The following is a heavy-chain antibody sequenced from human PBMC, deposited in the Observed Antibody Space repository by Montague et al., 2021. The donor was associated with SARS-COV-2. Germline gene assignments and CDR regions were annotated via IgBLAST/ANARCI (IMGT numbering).Heavy chain of an antibody. D-gene: IGHD6-13*01. CDR1: GGSISRYS. J-gene: IGHJ3*02. Sequence: SETLSLTCTVSGGSISRYSWTWIRQPPGKGLEWIGYIYTSGSTNYNPSLTSRDTISVDTSKNQFSLKLSSVAAADTAVYYCARVGRGSSWYEVAFDIWGQGTMVTVSS. V-gene: IGHV4-59*01. CDR3: ARVGRGSSWYEVAFDI. CDR2: IYTSGST.